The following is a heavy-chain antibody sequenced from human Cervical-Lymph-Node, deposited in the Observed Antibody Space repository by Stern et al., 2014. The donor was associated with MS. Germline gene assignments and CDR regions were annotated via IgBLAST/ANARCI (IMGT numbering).Heavy chain of an antibody. CDR3: ARHNCYDT. CDR2: SVPGQSRV. Sequence: EVQLVESGAEVKMPGESLKISCRGSGYIFANYWIAWVRQKPGKGLEVMVSSVPGQSRVTYSPPCQGQVTISVDKSTSTAYLQWPSLKDSDAAIYYCARHNCYDTWGRGTLVTVSS. V-gene: IGHV5-51*01. CDR1: GYIFANYW. D-gene: IGHD2-15*01. J-gene: IGHJ5*02.